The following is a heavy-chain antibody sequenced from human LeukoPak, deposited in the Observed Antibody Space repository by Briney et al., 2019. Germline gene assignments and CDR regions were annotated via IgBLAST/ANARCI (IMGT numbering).Heavy chain of an antibody. CDR1: GFTFSSYG. D-gene: IGHD6-13*01. Sequence: GGSLRLSCAASGFTFSSYGIHWVRQAPGKGLEWVAVISYDGSNKYYADSVKGRFTVSRDNSKNTLYLQMNGLRAEDTAVYYCAKAPIAAAGIYYFDYWGQGTLVTVSS. CDR3: AKAPIAAAGIYYFDY. CDR2: ISYDGSNK. J-gene: IGHJ4*02. V-gene: IGHV3-30*18.